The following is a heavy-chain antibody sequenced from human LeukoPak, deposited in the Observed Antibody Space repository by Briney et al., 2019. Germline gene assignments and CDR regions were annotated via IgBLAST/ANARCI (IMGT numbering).Heavy chain of an antibody. D-gene: IGHD2-15*01. CDR1: GFTFSSYE. Sequence: PGGSLRLSCEASGFTFSSYEMNWVRQAPGKGLEWVSYISSSGSTIYYADSVKGRFTISRDNAKNSLYLQMNSQRAEDTAVYYCARDRVDRRGYYYYYMDVWGKGTTVTVSS. J-gene: IGHJ6*03. V-gene: IGHV3-48*03. CDR3: ARDRVDRRGYYYYYMDV. CDR2: ISSSGSTI.